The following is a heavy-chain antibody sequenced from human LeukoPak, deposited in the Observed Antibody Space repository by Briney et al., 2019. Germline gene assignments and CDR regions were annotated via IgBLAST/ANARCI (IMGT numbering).Heavy chain of an antibody. V-gene: IGHV4-34*01. CDR3: ARGPANCSGGSCYFGTTNDAFDI. CDR1: GGSFSGYY. J-gene: IGHJ3*02. Sequence: SETLSLTCAVYGGSFSGYYWSWIRQPPGKGLEWIGEINHSGSTNYNPSLKSRVTISVDTSKNQFSLKLSSVTAADTAVYYCARGPANCSGGSCYFGTTNDAFDIWGQGTMVTVSS. CDR2: INHSGST. D-gene: IGHD2-15*01.